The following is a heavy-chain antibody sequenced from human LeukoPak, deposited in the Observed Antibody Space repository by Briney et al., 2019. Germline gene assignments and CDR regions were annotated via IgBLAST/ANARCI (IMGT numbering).Heavy chain of an antibody. D-gene: IGHD2-15*01. CDR3: AKDGVVVAAGSDVRYYYYYMDV. J-gene: IGHJ6*03. CDR1: EFTFPMYW. Sequence: GGSLRLSCAASEFTFPMYWMSWVRQAPGKGREWVADIKQDGSEKYYVDSVKGRFTISRQNAKNSLFLQMNSLRAEDTAVYYCAKDGVVVAAGSDVRYYYYYMDVWGKGTTVTISS. V-gene: IGHV3-7*01. CDR2: IKQDGSEK.